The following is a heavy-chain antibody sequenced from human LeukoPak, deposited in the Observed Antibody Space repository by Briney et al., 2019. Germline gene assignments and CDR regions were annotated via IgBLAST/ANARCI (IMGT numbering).Heavy chain of an antibody. D-gene: IGHD6-19*01. CDR3: ARDLAGSIDY. J-gene: IGHJ4*02. Sequence: GGSLRLSCAASGFSFTMHGIHGVRQATGKGLEWVAVISTDGNNEYYANSVKGRFTISRDNAKNTLYLEINSLRAEDTAVYYCARDLAGSIDYWGQGTLVTVSS. CDR1: GFSFTMHG. V-gene: IGHV3-30*03. CDR2: ISTDGNNE.